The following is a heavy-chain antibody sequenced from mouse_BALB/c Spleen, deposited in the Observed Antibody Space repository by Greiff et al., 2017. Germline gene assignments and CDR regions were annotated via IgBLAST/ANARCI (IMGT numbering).Heavy chain of an antibody. CDR1: GYTFTSYW. CDR3: ARDGSYAMDY. Sequence: QVHVKQSGAELAKPGASVKMSCKASGYTFTSYWMHWVKQRPGQGLEWIGYINPSTGYTEYNQKFKDKATLTADKSSSTAYMQLSSLTSEDSAVYYCARDGSYAMDYWGQGTSVTVSS. D-gene: IGHD1-2*01. J-gene: IGHJ4*01. CDR2: INPSTGYT. V-gene: IGHV1-7*01.